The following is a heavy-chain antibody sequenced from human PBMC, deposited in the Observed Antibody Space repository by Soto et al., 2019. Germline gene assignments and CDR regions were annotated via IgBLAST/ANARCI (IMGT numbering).Heavy chain of an antibody. CDR2: INPSGGST. CDR1: GYTFTSYY. V-gene: IGHV1-46*01. J-gene: IGHJ6*02. Sequence: ASVKVSCKASGYTFTSYYMHWVRQAPGQGLEWMGIINPSGGSTSYAQKFQGRVTMTRDTSTSTVYMELSSLRSEDTAVYYCAREEQLEDYYYGMDVWGQGTTVTVSS. CDR3: AREEQLEDYYYGMDV. D-gene: IGHD6-13*01.